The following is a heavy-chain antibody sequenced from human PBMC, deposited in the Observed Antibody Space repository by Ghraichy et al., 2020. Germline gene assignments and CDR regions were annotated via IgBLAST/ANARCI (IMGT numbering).Heavy chain of an antibody. Sequence: GGSLRLSCVGSGFTFSSYWMHWVRQVPGKGLVWVSCISSDGSSTRYADSVKGRFTISRDNAKNTLYLQMNGLRAEDTAVYYCARVVGAWEVNDWGQGTLVTVSS. CDR2: ISSDGSST. V-gene: IGHV3-74*01. CDR1: GFTFSSYW. J-gene: IGHJ4*02. CDR3: ARVVGAWEVND. D-gene: IGHD1-26*01.